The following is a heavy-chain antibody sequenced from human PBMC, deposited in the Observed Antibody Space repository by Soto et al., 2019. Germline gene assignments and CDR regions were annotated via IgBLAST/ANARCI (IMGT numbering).Heavy chain of an antibody. CDR2: ISAYNGNT. CDR1: GYTFTSYG. Sequence: SVKVSCKASGYTFTSYGISWVRQAPGQGLEWMGWISAYNGNTNYAQKLQGRVTMTTDTSTSTAYMELRSLRSDDTAVYYCACFASWSSSTHIDFSGQGPLVTVSS. D-gene: IGHD6-6*01. J-gene: IGHJ4*02. V-gene: IGHV1-18*01. CDR3: ACFASWSSSTHIDF.